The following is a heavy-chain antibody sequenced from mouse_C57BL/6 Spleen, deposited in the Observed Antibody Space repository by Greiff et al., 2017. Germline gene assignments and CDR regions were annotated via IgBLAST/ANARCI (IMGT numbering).Heavy chain of an antibody. CDR1: GFTFSSYA. CDR3: TRERYGYDDAMDY. Sequence: DVHLVEPGEGLVKPGGSLKPSCAASGFTFSSYAMSWVRQTPEKSLEWVAYISSGSDYIYYADTVKGRFTISRDNARNTLYLQMSSLKSEDTGMFYCTRERYGYDDAMDYWGRGASVTVSS. V-gene: IGHV5-9-1*02. CDR2: ISSGSDYI. D-gene: IGHD2-2*01. J-gene: IGHJ4*01.